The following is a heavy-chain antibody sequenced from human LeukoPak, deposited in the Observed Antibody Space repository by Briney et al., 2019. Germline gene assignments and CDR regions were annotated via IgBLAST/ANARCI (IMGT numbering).Heavy chain of an antibody. J-gene: IGHJ4*02. Sequence: SETLSLTCAVYGGSFSGYYWSWIRQPPGKGLEWIGEINHSGSTNYNPSLKSRVTISVDTSKNQFSLKLSSVTAADTAVYYCARGPPRGKGCFDYWGQGTLVTVSS. CDR3: ARGPPRGKGCFDY. CDR2: INHSGST. V-gene: IGHV4-34*01. CDR1: GGSFSGYY.